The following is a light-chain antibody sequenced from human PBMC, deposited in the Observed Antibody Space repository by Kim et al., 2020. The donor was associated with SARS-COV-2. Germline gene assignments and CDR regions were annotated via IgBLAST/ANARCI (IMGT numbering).Light chain of an antibody. CDR1: SSNIGNFS. CDR3: GAWDTSLSIVV. CDR2: DNH. Sequence: GHNVSFSYAGSSSNIGNFSVSWDQHLPGTAPRRLIYDNHELPSGIPDRFSGSKSGTTATLGITGLQTGDEADYYCGAWDTSLSIVVFGGGTKVTVL. V-gene: IGLV1-51*01. J-gene: IGLJ2*01.